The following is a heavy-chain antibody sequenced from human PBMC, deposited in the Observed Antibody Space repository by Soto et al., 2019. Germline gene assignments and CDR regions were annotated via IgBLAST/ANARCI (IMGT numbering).Heavy chain of an antibody. V-gene: IGHV1-18*01. CDR2: ISTNSGNT. CDR3: ARDKDYMLDY. Sequence: QVQLVQSGAEVKEPGASVKVSCKPCGYTFTRNGISWVRQAPGQGLEWVGWISTNSGNTDYAQKLQGRVTLTTDTSTNTAYLELRSLRSDDTAVYYCARDKDYMLDYWGQGTLVTVSS. J-gene: IGHJ4*02. D-gene: IGHD4-4*01. CDR1: GYTFTRNG.